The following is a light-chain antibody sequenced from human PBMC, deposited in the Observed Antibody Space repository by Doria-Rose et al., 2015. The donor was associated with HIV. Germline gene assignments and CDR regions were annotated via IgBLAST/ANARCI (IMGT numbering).Light chain of an antibody. CDR2: GAS. J-gene: IGKJ5*01. CDR1: QSVRSAY. CDR3: QHYGSSRIT. Sequence: EIVLTQSPGTLSLSPGERATLSCRASQSVRSAYLAWYQQKPGQAPRLLIYGASSRATGIPDRFSGSGSGTDFTLTISRLEPEDVAVYYCQHYGSSRITFGRGTRLEIK. V-gene: IGKV3-20*01.